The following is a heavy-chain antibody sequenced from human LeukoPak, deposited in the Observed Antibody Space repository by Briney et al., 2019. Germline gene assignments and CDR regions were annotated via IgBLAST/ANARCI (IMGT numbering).Heavy chain of an antibody. CDR2: IKQDGSEK. CDR3: ARLTQLARGRY. D-gene: IGHD6-6*01. CDR1: GFTFSTYA. Sequence: GRSLRLSCAASGFTFSTYAMHWVRQAPGKGLEWVANIKQDGSEKYYVDSVKGRFTVSRDNAENSLYLQMSSLRAEDTAVYYCARLTQLARGRYWGQGTLVTVSS. V-gene: IGHV3-7*03. J-gene: IGHJ4*02.